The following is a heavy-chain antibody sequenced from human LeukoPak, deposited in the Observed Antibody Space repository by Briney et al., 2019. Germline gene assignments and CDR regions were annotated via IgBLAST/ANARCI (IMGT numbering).Heavy chain of an antibody. J-gene: IGHJ4*02. CDR3: ASSGVFPHNPLDY. CDR1: GFTFSSYA. D-gene: IGHD6-19*01. V-gene: IGHV3-23*01. CDR2: ISGSGGST. Sequence: GGPLRLSCAASGFTFSSYAMSWVRQAPGKGLEWVSAISGSGGSTYYADSVKGRFTISRDNSKNTLYLQMNSLRAEDTAVYYCASSGVFPHNPLDYWGQGTLVTVSS.